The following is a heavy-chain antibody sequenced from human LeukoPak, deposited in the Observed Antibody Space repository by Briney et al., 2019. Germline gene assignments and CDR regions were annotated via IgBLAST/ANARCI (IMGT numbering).Heavy chain of an antibody. CDR1: GYTFTGYY. CDR3: ARNRPEGFLEWLSGRAFDI. V-gene: IGHV1-2*02. D-gene: IGHD3-3*01. J-gene: IGHJ3*02. Sequence: VASVKVSCKASGYTFTGYYMHWVRQAPGQGLEWMGWINPNSGGTNYAQKFQGRVTMTRDTSISTAYMELSRLRSDDTAVYYCARNRPEGFLEWLSGRAFDIWGQGTMVTVSS. CDR2: INPNSGGT.